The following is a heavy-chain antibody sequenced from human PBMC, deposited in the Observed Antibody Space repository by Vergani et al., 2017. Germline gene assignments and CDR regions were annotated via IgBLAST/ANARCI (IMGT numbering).Heavy chain of an antibody. D-gene: IGHD4-11*01. CDR1: GASINDHTYY. CDR3: ARHDLSLTTGMSIDS. V-gene: IGHV4-39*01. CDR2: LYYHGST. J-gene: IGHJ4*02. Sequence: QVQLQESGPGLVKPSETLSLTCTVSGASINDHTYYWGWIRQPPGKGLDWIGCLYYHGSTYSNPSLRSRVTISRDVSRNQFSVQLTSVTAADTAVYYCARHDLSLTTGMSIDSWGQGTLVTVSS.